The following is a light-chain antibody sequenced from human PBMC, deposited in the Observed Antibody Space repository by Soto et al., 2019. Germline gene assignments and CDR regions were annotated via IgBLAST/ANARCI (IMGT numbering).Light chain of an antibody. CDR2: AAS. Sequence: DMQMTQSPSSLSASVGDRVTITCRASQSISSYLNWYQQKPGKAPKLLIYAASNLQSGVPSRFSGSGSGTDFILTISSLQPEDFATYYCQQSYSTLLTFGPGTKVDIK. V-gene: IGKV1-39*01. J-gene: IGKJ3*01. CDR1: QSISSY. CDR3: QQSYSTLLT.